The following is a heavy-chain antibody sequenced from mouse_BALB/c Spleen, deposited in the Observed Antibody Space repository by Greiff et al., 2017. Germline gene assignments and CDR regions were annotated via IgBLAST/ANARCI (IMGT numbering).Heavy chain of an antibody. J-gene: IGHJ2*01. CDR1: GFTFSSYA. CDR2: ISSGGST. Sequence: EVKLVESGGGLVKPGGSLKLSCAASGFTFSSYAMSWVRQTPGKRLEWVASISSGGSTYYPDSVKGRFTISRDNARNILYLQMSSLRSEDTAMYYCARVHYSYYFDYWGQGTTLTVSS. V-gene: IGHV5-6-5*01. D-gene: IGHD1-2*01. CDR3: ARVHYSYYFDY.